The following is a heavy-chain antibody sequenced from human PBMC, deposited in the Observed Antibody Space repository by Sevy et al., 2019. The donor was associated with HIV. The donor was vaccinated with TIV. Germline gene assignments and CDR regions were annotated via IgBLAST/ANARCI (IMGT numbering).Heavy chain of an antibody. V-gene: IGHV3-33*01. J-gene: IGHJ4*02. CDR2: IWYDGSNK. Sequence: GGSLRLSCAASGFTFSSYGMHWVRQAPGKGLEWLAVIWYDGSNKYYADSVKGRFTISRDNSKNTLYLQMNSLRAEDTAVYYCAREVDSSGYYSNFDYWGQGTLVTVSS. CDR3: AREVDSSGYYSNFDY. CDR1: GFTFSSYG. D-gene: IGHD3-22*01.